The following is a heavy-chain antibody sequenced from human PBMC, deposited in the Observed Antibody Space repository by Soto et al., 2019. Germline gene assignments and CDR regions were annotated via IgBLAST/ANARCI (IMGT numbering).Heavy chain of an antibody. CDR3: ARGRVQLWGYFDY. Sequence: PSETLSLTCAVYGGSFSGYYWSWIRQPPGKGLEWIGEINHSGSTNYNPSLKSRVTISVDTSKNQFSLKLSSVTAADTAVYYCARGRVQLWGYFDYWGQGTLVTVSS. CDR1: GGSFSGYY. D-gene: IGHD5-18*01. J-gene: IGHJ4*02. V-gene: IGHV4-34*01. CDR2: INHSGST.